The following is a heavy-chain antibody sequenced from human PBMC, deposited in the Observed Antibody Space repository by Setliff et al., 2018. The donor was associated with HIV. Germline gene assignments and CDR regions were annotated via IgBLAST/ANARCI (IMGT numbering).Heavy chain of an antibody. CDR2: MYTTGST. J-gene: IGHJ4*02. V-gene: IGHV4-61*09. D-gene: IGHD2-2*01. CDR3: ARHSGGDQLLREFDY. Sequence: SETLSLTCTVSGGSISSGAYYWTWIRQPAGKGLDWIGHMYTTGSTYYNPSLKSRVTISVDTSKNQFSLKLSSVTAADTAMYYCARHSGGDQLLREFDYWGQGTLVTVSS. CDR1: GGSISSGAYY.